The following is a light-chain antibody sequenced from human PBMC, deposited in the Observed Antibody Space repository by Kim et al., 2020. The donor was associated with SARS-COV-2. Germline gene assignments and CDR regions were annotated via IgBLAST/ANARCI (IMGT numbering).Light chain of an antibody. CDR1: QSVASH. V-gene: IGKV3-15*01. CDR3: QQYNSWPYT. Sequence: SVSPGERATVSCRASQSVASHLAWYQQIPGQAPRLRIYGASTRASGLPPRFSGSGSGTDFSLTISSLQSEDSAVYFCQQYNSWPYTFGQGTKLEI. CDR2: GAS. J-gene: IGKJ2*01.